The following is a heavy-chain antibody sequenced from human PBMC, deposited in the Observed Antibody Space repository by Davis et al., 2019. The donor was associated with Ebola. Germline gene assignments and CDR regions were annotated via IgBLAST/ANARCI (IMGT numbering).Heavy chain of an antibody. J-gene: IGHJ4*02. D-gene: IGHD5-12*01. CDR1: GGSFSGYY. V-gene: IGHV4-34*01. Sequence: MPSETLSLTCAVYGGSFSGYYWSWIRQPPGKGLEWIGEINHSGATNYNPSLKSRVTISVDTSKNQFSLKLSSVTAADTAVYYCASVSAYHRVGDYWGQGILVTVSS. CDR3: ASVSAYHRVGDY. CDR2: INHSGAT.